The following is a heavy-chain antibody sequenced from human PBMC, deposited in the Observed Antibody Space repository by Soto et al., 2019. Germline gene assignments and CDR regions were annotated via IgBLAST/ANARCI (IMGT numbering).Heavy chain of an antibody. Sequence: QVQLVESGGGVVQPGRSLRLSCAASGFTFSSYGMHWVRQAPGKGLEWVAVIWYDGSNKYYADSVKGRFTISRDNSKNTLYLQMNSLRAEDTAVYYCAREGVAAVAGTIDYWGQGTLVTVSS. CDR2: IWYDGSNK. CDR1: GFTFSSYG. J-gene: IGHJ4*02. CDR3: AREGVAAVAGTIDY. V-gene: IGHV3-33*01. D-gene: IGHD6-19*01.